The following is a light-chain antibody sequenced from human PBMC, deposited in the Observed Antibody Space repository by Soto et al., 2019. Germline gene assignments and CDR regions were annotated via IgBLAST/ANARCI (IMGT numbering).Light chain of an antibody. J-gene: IGKJ1*01. V-gene: IGKV1-5*03. CDR3: QQYNSYSWT. CDR2: KAS. CDR1: QSISSW. Sequence: DIQMTLSPSTLSGSVGDRVTITCRASQSISSWLAWYQQKPGKAPKLLIYKASSLESGVPSRFSGSGSGTEFTLTISSLQPDDFATYYCQQYNSYSWTFGQGTKVDIK.